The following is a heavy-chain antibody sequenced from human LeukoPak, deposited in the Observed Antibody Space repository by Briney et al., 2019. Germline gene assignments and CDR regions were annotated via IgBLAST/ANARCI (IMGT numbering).Heavy chain of an antibody. Sequence: GGSLRLSCAASGFIFSSSWMTWVRQAPGKGLEWVANIKEDGSQKYYVDSVKGRFTISRDNAKNSLFPQMNSLRAEDTALYYCARPIGNGYFDYWGQGTLVTVST. J-gene: IGHJ4*02. CDR1: GFIFSSSW. CDR3: ARPIGNGYFDY. D-gene: IGHD2-8*01. CDR2: IKEDGSQK. V-gene: IGHV3-7*05.